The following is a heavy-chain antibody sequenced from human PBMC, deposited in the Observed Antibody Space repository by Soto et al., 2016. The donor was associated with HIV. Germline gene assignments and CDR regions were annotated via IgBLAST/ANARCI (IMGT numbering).Heavy chain of an antibody. CDR2: ISSNGGST. D-gene: IGHD3-10*01. V-gene: IGHV3-64*01. Sequence: EVQLVESGGGLVQPGGSLRLSCAASGFTFSSYAMHWVRQAPGKGLEYVSAISSNGGSTYYANSVKGRFTISRDNSKNTVYLQMGSLRAEDTAVYYCARDVLTITMVRGRGDAFDIWGQGTVVTVSS. CDR3: ARDVLTITMVRGRGDAFDI. CDR1: GFTFSSYA. J-gene: IGHJ3*02.